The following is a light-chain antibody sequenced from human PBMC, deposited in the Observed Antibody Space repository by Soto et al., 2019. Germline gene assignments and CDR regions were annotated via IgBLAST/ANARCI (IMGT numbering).Light chain of an antibody. CDR3: SSYTSSNTLV. CDR1: SSDVGGYNY. CDR2: DVS. J-gene: IGLJ3*02. V-gene: IGLV2-14*01. Sequence: QSALTQPASVSGSPGQSITISCTGTSSDVGGYNYVSWYQQHPGKAPKLMIHDVSNRPSGVSNRFSGSKSGNTASLTISGLQAEDEADYYCSSYTSSNTLVFGGGTKVTVL.